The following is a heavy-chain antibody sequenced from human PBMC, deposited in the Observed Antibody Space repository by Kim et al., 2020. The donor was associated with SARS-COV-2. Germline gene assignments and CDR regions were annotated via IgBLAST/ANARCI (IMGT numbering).Heavy chain of an antibody. J-gene: IGHJ3*01. V-gene: IGHV1-18*01. CDR2: ISGYSGNT. CDR1: AYTFTSFG. Sequence: ASVKVSCKADAYTFTSFGVTWVRQAPGQGPEWMGWISGYSGNTKYAQKFQDRVTMTRDTSTSTAYMELRSLKSDDTAVYYCARGDYGALFVWGQGTLVTV. D-gene: IGHD4-17*01. CDR3: ARGDYGALFV.